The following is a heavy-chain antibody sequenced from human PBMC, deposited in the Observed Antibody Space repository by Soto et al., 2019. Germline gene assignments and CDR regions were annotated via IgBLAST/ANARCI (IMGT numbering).Heavy chain of an antibody. D-gene: IGHD6-25*01. CDR2: ISGSGGTT. CDR1: GFTFSSYA. Sequence: EVQLLESGGSLVQPGRSLRLSCAASGFTFSSYAMSWVRQAPGKGLEWVSAISGSGGTTYYAASVKGRFTISRDNSKNTLFLQMNSLRAEDTAVYYCAKFFVETGGSSGWPWTFHYWGQGTLVTVSS. V-gene: IGHV3-23*01. J-gene: IGHJ4*02. CDR3: AKFFVETGGSSGWPWTFHY.